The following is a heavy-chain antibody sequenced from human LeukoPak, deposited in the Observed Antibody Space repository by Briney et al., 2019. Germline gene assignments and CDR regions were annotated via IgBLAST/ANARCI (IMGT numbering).Heavy chain of an antibody. J-gene: IGHJ4*02. Sequence: VASVKVSCKASGYTFTGYYMHWVRQAPGQGLEWMGWINPNSGGTNYAQKFQGRVTMTRDTSISTAYMELSRLRSDDTAVYYCARDDYSGSYYFGYWGQGTLVTVSS. D-gene: IGHD1-26*01. CDR3: ARDDYSGSYYFGY. CDR1: GYTFTGYY. V-gene: IGHV1-2*02. CDR2: INPNSGGT.